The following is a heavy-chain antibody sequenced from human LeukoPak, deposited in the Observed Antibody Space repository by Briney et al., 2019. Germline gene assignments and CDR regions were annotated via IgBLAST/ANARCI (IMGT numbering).Heavy chain of an antibody. CDR1: GFTFSSSG. J-gene: IGHJ4*02. V-gene: IGHV3-30*18. D-gene: IGHD3-10*01. CDR3: AKNPIYGSGSYYPYFDY. Sequence: PGGSLRLSCAASGFTFSSSGMHWVRQAPGKGLEWVAVLSYDGSNKYYADSVKGRFTISRDNSKNTLYLQMNSLRAEDTAVYYCAKNPIYGSGSYYPYFDYWGQGTLVTVSS. CDR2: LSYDGSNK.